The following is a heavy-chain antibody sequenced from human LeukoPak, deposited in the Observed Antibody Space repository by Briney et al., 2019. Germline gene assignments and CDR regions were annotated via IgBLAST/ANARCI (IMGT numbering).Heavy chain of an antibody. CDR1: GGPFSCYF. J-gene: IGHJ4*02. V-gene: IGHV4-34*01. CDR2: IHNSGTT. D-gene: IGHD3-10*01. Sequence: SATLSLTCAVSGGPFSCYFWSWIRQSSGKGLEWLGEIHNSGTTNYNPSLNSRVTISEDTSKNQFYLNLSSVTAADTAVYYCARTYYYNLGSFPFDFWGQGTLVTVSS. CDR3: ARTYYYNLGSFPFDF.